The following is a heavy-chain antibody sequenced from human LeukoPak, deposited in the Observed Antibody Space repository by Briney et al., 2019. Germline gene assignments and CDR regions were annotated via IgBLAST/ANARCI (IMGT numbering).Heavy chain of an antibody. D-gene: IGHD1-1*01. V-gene: IGHV1-69*06. CDR3: ASRTTHTTESYYYYYMDV. J-gene: IGHJ6*03. Sequence: ASVKVSCKASGGTFSSYAISWVRQAPGQGLEWMGGIIPIFGTANYAQKFQGRVTITADKSTSTAYMELSSLRSEDTAVYYCASRTTHTTESYYYYYMDVWGKGTTVTVSS. CDR2: IIPIFGTA. CDR1: GGTFSSYA.